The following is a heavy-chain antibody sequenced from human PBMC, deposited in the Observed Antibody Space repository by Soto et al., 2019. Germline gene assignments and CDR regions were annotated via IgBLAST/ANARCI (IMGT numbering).Heavy chain of an antibody. D-gene: IGHD5-18*01. CDR2: IWSDGSNK. V-gene: IGHV3-33*01. J-gene: IGHJ4*02. Sequence: GGSLRLSCAASGFTFSSYGMHWVRQAPGKGLEWVAVIWSDGSNKYYADSVKGRFTISRDNSRNTLYLQMNSLRAEDTAVYYCARGYSYGYGEYFDSWGQGTLVTVSS. CDR1: GFTFSSYG. CDR3: ARGYSYGYGEYFDS.